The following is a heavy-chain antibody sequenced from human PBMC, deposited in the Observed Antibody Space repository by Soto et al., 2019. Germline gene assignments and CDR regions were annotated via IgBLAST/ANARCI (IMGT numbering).Heavy chain of an antibody. CDR3: ARDSSGWYFFDY. V-gene: IGHV1-3*01. Sequence: ASVKVSCKASGYTFTSYAMHWVRQAPGQRLEWMGWINAGNGNTKYSQKFQGRVTITRDTSASTAYMELSSLRSEDTAVYYCARDSSGWYFFDYWGQGXLVTVSS. CDR1: GYTFTSYA. D-gene: IGHD6-19*01. CDR2: INAGNGNT. J-gene: IGHJ4*02.